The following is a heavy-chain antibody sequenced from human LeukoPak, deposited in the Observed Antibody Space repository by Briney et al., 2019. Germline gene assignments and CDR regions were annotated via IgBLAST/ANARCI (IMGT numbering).Heavy chain of an antibody. Sequence: ASVKVSCKASGGTFSSYAISWVRQAPGQGLEWMGWISPDNGNTKYAQKLQGRVTMTTDTSTSTAYMELRSLRSDDTAVYYCARDFNFPDYWGQGTLVTVSS. J-gene: IGHJ4*02. CDR1: GGTFSSYA. CDR2: ISPDNGNT. CDR3: ARDFNFPDY. D-gene: IGHD1-1*01. V-gene: IGHV1-18*01.